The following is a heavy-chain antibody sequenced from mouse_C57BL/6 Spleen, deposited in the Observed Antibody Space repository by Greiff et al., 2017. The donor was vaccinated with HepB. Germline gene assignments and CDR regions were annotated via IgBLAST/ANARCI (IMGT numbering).Heavy chain of an antibody. CDR1: GYTFTSYW. Sequence: VQLQQSGAELVKPGASVKLSCKASGYTFTSYWMQWVKQRPGQGLEWIGEIDPSDSYTNYNQKFKGKATLTVDTSSSTAYMQLSSLTSEDSAVYYCARGADYYDPHYFDYWGQGTTLTVSS. D-gene: IGHD2-4*01. CDR3: ARGADYYDPHYFDY. CDR2: IDPSDSYT. V-gene: IGHV1-50*01. J-gene: IGHJ2*01.